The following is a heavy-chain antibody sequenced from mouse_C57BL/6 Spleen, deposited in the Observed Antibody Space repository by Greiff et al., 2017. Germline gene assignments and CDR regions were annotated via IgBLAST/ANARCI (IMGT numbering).Heavy chain of an antibody. V-gene: IGHV1-19*01. D-gene: IGHD2-2*01. CDR2: INPNNGGT. J-gene: IGHJ2*01. Sequence: EVQLQQPGPVLVKPGASVKMSCKASGYTFTNYYINWVKQRHGNGLEWIGVINPNNGGTNYNQKFKGKATLTVDNSSSTAYMELNSLTSVDSAVFYCARRGVTLDYWGHGTTLTFSS. CDR3: ARRGVTLDY. CDR1: GYTFTNYY.